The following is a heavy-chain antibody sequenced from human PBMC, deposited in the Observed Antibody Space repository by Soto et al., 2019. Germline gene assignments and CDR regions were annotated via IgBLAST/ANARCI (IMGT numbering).Heavy chain of an antibody. CDR1: GGTFSSYA. D-gene: IGHD6-19*01. CDR2: IIPIFGTA. Sequence: ASVKVSCKASGGTFSSYAISWVRQAPGQGLEWMGGIIPIFGTANYAQKFQGRVTITADESTSTAYMELSSLRSEDTAVYYCARGFNSGWYVYIWSQGTLVTVSS. CDR3: ARGFNSGWYVYI. J-gene: IGHJ4*02. V-gene: IGHV1-69*13.